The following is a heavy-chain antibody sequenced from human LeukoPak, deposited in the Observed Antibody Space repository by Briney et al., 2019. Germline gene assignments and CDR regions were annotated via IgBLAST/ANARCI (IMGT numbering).Heavy chain of an antibody. J-gene: IGHJ4*02. CDR3: XRYSGNPASFEY. CDR2: IKQDGSEK. Sequence: GGSLRLSCAASGFIVSSYWMSWVRQAPGKGLEWVANIKQDGSEKHYVDSVKGRFTISKDNAKNSLYLQMNSLRVEDTGVYYXXRYSGNPASFEYWGQGTSVTVSS. V-gene: IGHV3-7*01. CDR1: GFIVSSYW. D-gene: IGHD1-26*01.